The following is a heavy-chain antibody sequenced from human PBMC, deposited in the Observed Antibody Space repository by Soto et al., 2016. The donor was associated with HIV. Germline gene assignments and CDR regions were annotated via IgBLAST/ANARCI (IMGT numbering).Heavy chain of an antibody. D-gene: IGHD1-1*01. Sequence: QVQLVQSGAEVKKPGASVKVSCKASGYTFTGYYMHWVRQAPGQGLEWMGWINPNSGGTNYAQKFQGRVTMTRGTSISTAYMELSRLRSDDTAVYYCARVGYDWNDVGAFDIWGQGTMVTVSS. CDR2: INPNSGGT. J-gene: IGHJ3*02. CDR1: GYTFTGYY. CDR3: ARVGYDWNDVGAFDI. V-gene: IGHV1-2*02.